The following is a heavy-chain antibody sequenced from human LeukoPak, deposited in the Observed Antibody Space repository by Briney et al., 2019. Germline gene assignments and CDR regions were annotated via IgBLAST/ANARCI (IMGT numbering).Heavy chain of an antibody. V-gene: IGHV4-39*01. Sequence: SETLSLTCTVSGGSISSSSYYWGWIRQPPGTGLKWIGSIYYTGTTHYNPSLKSRVTISVDTSKNQFSLNLSSVTAADTAVYYCARQEIGLRSFDPWGQGTLVTVSS. CDR2: IYYTGTT. CDR1: GGSISSSSYY. D-gene: IGHD3/OR15-3a*01. CDR3: ARQEIGLRSFDP. J-gene: IGHJ5*02.